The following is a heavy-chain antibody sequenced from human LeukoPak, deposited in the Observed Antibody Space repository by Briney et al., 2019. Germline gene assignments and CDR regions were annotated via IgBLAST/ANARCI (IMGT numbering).Heavy chain of an antibody. CDR3: ARGRGQWGSSWSTYYYYGMDV. D-gene: IGHD6-13*01. V-gene: IGHV4-30-2*01. CDR2: IYHSGRT. Sequence: PSQTLSLTCAVSGGSISSGGYSWSWIRQPPGKGLEWIGYIYHSGRTYYKPSLKSRVTISVDRSKNQFSLKLSSVTAADTAVYYCARGRGQWGSSWSTYYYYGMDVWGKGTTVTVSS. CDR1: GGSISSGGYS. J-gene: IGHJ6*04.